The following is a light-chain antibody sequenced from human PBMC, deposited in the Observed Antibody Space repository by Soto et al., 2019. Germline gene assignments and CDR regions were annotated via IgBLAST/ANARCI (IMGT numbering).Light chain of an antibody. CDR3: QPANRFPLT. CDR1: QGISSW. J-gene: IGKJ4*01. Sequence: DIQMTQSPSSVSASVGDRVTITCRASQGISSWLGWYQQKPGKAPNLLIHTASSLQSGVPSRFSGSGYGTEFTLTISSLQTEDFATYYCQPANRFPLTFGGGTKVEIK. V-gene: IGKV1-12*01. CDR2: TAS.